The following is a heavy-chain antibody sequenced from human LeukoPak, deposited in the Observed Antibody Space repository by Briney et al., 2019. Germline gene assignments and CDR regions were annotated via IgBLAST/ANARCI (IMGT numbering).Heavy chain of an antibody. D-gene: IGHD2-15*01. CDR2: IKQDGSEK. V-gene: IGHV3-7*01. CDR3: ARLQGNIVVVVAAAYMDV. CDR1: GFTFSSYW. J-gene: IGHJ6*03. Sequence: PGGSLRLSCAASGFTFSSYWMSWVRQAPGKGLEWVANIKQDGSEKYYVDSVKGRFTISRDNAKNSLYLQMNSLRAEDTAVYYCARLQGNIVVVVAAAYMDVWGKGTTVTISS.